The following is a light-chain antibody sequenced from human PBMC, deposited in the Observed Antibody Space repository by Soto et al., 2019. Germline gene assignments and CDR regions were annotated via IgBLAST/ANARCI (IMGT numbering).Light chain of an antibody. CDR1: SGHRSYT. J-gene: IGLJ2*01. CDR2: LNSDGSH. Sequence: QPVLTQSPSASASLGASVKLTCTLSSGHRSYTIAWHQQLPEKGPRYLMTLNSDGSHRKGDGIPDRFSGSSSGAERYLIISSLQSEDVADYYCQTWGTGYVVFGGGTKLTVL. V-gene: IGLV4-69*01. CDR3: QTWGTGYVV.